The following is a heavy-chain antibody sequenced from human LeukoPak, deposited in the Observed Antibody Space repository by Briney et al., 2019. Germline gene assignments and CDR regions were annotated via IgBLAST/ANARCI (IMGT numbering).Heavy chain of an antibody. CDR1: GFTFDDYA. CDR2: ISWNSGSI. D-gene: IGHD3-22*01. Sequence: TGGSLRLSCAASGFTFDDYAMHWVRQAPGKGLEWVSGISWNSGSIGYADSVKGRFTISRDNAKNSLYLQMNSLRAEDTALYYCAKDSNHRAYYYDSSGYSHWGQGTLVTVSS. J-gene: IGHJ4*02. V-gene: IGHV3-9*01. CDR3: AKDSNHRAYYYDSSGYSH.